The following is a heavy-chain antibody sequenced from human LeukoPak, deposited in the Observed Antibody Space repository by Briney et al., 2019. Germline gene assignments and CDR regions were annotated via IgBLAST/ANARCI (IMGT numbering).Heavy chain of an antibody. D-gene: IGHD3-22*01. Sequence: GGSLRLSCAASGFTFSGSLIHWVRQASGKGLEWVGLVRSKANSYATSYSASVKGRFTISRDDSKNTAYLQMNSLNTVDTAIYYCTSRDNYDSSYYMDVWGKGTTVTVSS. CDR2: VRSKANSYAT. CDR3: TSRDNYDSSYYMDV. V-gene: IGHV3-73*01. J-gene: IGHJ6*03. CDR1: GFTFSGSL.